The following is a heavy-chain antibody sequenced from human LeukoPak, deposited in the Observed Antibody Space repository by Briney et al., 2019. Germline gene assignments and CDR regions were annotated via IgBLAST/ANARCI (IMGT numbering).Heavy chain of an antibody. CDR1: GGSISSYY. Sequence: PSETLSLTCTVSGGSISSYYWSWIRQPPGKGLEWIGYIYYSGSTNYNPSLKSRVTISVDTSKNQFSLKLSSVTAADTAVYYCARRKTWIQLWRRYYFDYWGQGTLVTVSS. J-gene: IGHJ4*02. CDR2: IYYSGST. CDR3: ARRKTWIQLWRRYYFDY. V-gene: IGHV4-59*01. D-gene: IGHD5-18*01.